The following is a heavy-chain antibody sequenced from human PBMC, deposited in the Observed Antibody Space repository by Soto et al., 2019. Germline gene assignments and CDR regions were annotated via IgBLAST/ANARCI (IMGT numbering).Heavy chain of an antibody. D-gene: IGHD2-8*02. CDR2: IYYSGST. V-gene: IGHV4-31*03. Sequence: PSETLSLTCTVSGGSISSGGYYWSWIRQHPGKGLEWIGYIYYSGSTYYNPSLKSRVTISVDTSKNQFSLKLSSVTAADTAVYYCARDTGSGAGWFDIWGQGTLVTVSS. J-gene: IGHJ4*02. CDR1: GGSISSGGYY. CDR3: ARDTGSGAGWFDI.